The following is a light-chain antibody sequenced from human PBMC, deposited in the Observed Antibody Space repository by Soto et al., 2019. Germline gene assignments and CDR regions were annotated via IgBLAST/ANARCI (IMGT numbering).Light chain of an antibody. Sequence: QSALTQPASVSGSPGQSITISCTGTTSDVGCYEYVSWYQHHPGEAPKLMIYDVSNRPSGVSNRFSGSKSGNTASLTISGLQAEDEADYYCSPYTSNFVVFGGGTQLTVL. CDR3: SPYTSNFVV. CDR1: TSDVGCYEY. J-gene: IGLJ2*01. CDR2: DVS. V-gene: IGLV2-14*03.